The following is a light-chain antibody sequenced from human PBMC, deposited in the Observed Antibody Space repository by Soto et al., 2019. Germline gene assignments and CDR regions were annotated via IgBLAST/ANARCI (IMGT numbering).Light chain of an antibody. CDR1: SSNIGSYYD. J-gene: IGLJ2*01. CDR2: GDN. Sequence: QAVVTQPPSVSGAPGQRVTIPCTGSSSNIGSYYDVHWYQQLPGTVPKLLIYGDNNRPSGVPDRFSGSKSGTSASLAITGLQAEDEADYYGQSYDSSLSHVVFGGGTKLTVL. V-gene: IGLV1-40*01. CDR3: QSYDSSLSHVV.